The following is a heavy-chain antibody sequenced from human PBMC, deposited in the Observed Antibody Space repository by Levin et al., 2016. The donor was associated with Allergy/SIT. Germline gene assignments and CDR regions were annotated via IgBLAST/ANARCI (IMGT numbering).Heavy chain of an antibody. CDR3: ARNAIKPKQWLVGDEFDY. CDR2: INAGNGNT. Sequence: WVRQAPGQRLEWMGWINAGNGNTKYSQKFQGRVTITRDTSASTAYMELSSLRSEDTAVYYCARNAIKPKQWLVGDEFDYWGQGTLVTVSS. D-gene: IGHD6-19*01. J-gene: IGHJ4*02. V-gene: IGHV1-3*01.